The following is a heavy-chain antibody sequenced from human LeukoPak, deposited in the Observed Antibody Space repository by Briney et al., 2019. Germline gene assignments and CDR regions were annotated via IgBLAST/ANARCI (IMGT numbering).Heavy chain of an antibody. CDR2: INSGGST. CDR3: ARSEEMATFDY. D-gene: IGHD5-24*01. Sequence: GGSLRLSCAASGFTVSSNYMSWVRQAPGKGLEWVSVINSGGSTYYADSVKGRFTISRDNSKNTLYLQMNSLRAEDTAVYYCARSEEMATFDYWGQGTLVTVSS. J-gene: IGHJ4*02. CDR1: GFTVSSNY. V-gene: IGHV3-53*01.